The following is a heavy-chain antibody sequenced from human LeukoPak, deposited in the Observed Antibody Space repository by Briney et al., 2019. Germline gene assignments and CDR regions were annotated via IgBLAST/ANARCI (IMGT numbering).Heavy chain of an antibody. D-gene: IGHD3-22*01. CDR1: GFTFSSYG. CDR3: ARGFTPYYYDSSGKDAFDI. CDR2: ISYDGSNK. Sequence: GGSLRLSCAASGFTFSSYGMHWVRQAPGKGREWVAVISYDGSNKYYTDSVNGRFTISRDNSKNTLYLQMNSLRAEDTAVYYCARGFTPYYYDSSGKDAFDIWGQGTMVTVSS. V-gene: IGHV3-30*03. J-gene: IGHJ3*02.